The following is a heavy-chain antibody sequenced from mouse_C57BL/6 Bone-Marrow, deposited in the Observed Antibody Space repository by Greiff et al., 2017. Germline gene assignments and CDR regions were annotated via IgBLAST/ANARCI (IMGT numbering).Heavy chain of an antibody. J-gene: IGHJ1*03. CDR2: IYPRDGST. D-gene: IGHD1-1*01. V-gene: IGHV1-78*01. CDR3: AREGYYGSRCWYFDV. CDR1: GYTFTDHT. Sequence: VQLQQSDAELVKPGASVKISCKVSGYTFTDHTIHWMKQRPEQGLEWIGYIYPRDGSTKYNEKFKGKATLTADKSSSTAYMQLNSLTSEDSAVYFCAREGYYGSRCWYFDVWGTGTTVTVSS.